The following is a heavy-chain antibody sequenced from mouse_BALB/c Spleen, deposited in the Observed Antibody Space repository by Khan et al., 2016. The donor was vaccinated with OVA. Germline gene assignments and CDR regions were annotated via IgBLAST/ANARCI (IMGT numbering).Heavy chain of an antibody. CDR2: ISYSGTT. J-gene: IGHJ2*01. Sequence: EVQLQESGPGLVKPSQSLSLTCTVTGYSITSDYAWTWIRQFPGDKLEWMGYISYSGTTSYNPSLKSRTSITRDTSKNRFFLQLSSVTTEDTATYYCAVTRFYYRYSFFGYWGQGTTLTVSA. CDR1: GYSITSDYA. CDR3: AVTRFYYRYSFFGY. V-gene: IGHV3-2*02. D-gene: IGHD2-14*01.